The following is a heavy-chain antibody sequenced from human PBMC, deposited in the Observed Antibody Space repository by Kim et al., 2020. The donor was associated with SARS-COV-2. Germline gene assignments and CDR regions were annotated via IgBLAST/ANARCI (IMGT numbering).Heavy chain of an antibody. J-gene: IGHJ3*02. V-gene: IGHV4-34*01. Sequence: NYNPSLKSRVTISVDTSKNQFSLKLSSVTAADTAVYYCARGGPKSDAFDIWGQGTMVTVSS. CDR3: ARGGPKSDAFDI.